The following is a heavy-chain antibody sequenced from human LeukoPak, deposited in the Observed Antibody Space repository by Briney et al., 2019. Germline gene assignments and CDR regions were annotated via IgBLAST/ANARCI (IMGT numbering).Heavy chain of an antibody. Sequence: GGSLRLSCVVSGFSMSIHWMSWVRQAPGKGLGWVADINPDGSGQYLVDSVKGRFTISRDNAKNLQFLQMNYLRVEDTAVYYCARGHYGRDYWGQGLLVTVSS. D-gene: IGHD3-16*01. V-gene: IGHV3-7*01. CDR2: INPDGSGQ. CDR1: GFSMSIHW. CDR3: ARGHYGRDY. J-gene: IGHJ4*02.